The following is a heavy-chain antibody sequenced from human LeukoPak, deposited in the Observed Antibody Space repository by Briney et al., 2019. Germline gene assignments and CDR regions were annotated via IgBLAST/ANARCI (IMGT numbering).Heavy chain of an antibody. V-gene: IGHV1-2*04. Sequence: ASVKVSCTASGYTFTGYYMHWVRQAPGQGLEWMGWINPNSGGTNYAQKFQGWVTMTRDTSISTAYMELSRLRSDDTAVYYCAREDGIAAAGAPHYNWFDPWGQGTLVTVSS. CDR1: GYTFTGYY. J-gene: IGHJ5*02. D-gene: IGHD6-13*01. CDR3: AREDGIAAAGAPHYNWFDP. CDR2: INPNSGGT.